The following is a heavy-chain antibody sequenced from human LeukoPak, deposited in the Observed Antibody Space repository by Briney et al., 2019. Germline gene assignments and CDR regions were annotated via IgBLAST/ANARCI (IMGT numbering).Heavy chain of an antibody. CDR1: GGSISSSNW. D-gene: IGHD3-9*01. V-gene: IGHV4-4*02. CDR3: ARGTTYYDILTGYSTGGYYFDY. Sequence: KPSETLSLTCAVSGGSISSSNWWSWVRQPPGQGLEWIGEIYHSGSTNYNPSLKSRVTISVDKSKNQFSLKLSSVTAADTAVYYCARGTTYYDILTGYSTGGYYFDYWGQGTLVTVSS. CDR2: IYHSGST. J-gene: IGHJ4*02.